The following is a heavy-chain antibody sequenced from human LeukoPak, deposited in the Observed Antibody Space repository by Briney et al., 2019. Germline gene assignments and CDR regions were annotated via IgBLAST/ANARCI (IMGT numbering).Heavy chain of an antibody. Sequence: PGGSLRLSCAASGFTFSSYGMHWVRQAPGKGLEGVAFIRYDGSNKYYAHSVKARFTISRDNSKNTLYLQMNSLRAEDTAVYYCAKDETDEEDVWGKGTTVTVSS. CDR2: IRYDGSNK. CDR1: GFTFSSYG. CDR3: AKDETDEEDV. V-gene: IGHV3-30*02. J-gene: IGHJ6*04.